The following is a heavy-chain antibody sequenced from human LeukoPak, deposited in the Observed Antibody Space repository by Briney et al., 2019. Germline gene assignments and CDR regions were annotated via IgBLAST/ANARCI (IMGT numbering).Heavy chain of an antibody. CDR3: VTYAY. CDR1: GFTFSDNY. D-gene: IGHD1-20*01. CDR2: ISPSGSTI. Sequence: PGGSLRLPCAASGFTFSDNYLRWIRQAPGKGLEWIAYISPSGSTIYYADSVKGRFTISRDNAKNSLYLQMNSLRAEDTALYHCVTYAYWGQGTLVTVSS. V-gene: IGHV3-11*04. J-gene: IGHJ4*02.